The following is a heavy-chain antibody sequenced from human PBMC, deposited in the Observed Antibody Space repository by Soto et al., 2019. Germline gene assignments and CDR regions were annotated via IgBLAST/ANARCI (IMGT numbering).Heavy chain of an antibody. CDR2: IYHSGST. V-gene: IGHV4-59*02. Sequence: SETLSLTCTVSGGSVTSHFWSWIRQPPGKGLEWIGYIYHSGSTNYNPSLKSRVTISIDTSKNHFSLKLSSVTAADTAVYYCARDHPHSYGVYYFDYWGQGTPVTVSS. CDR1: GGSVTSHF. CDR3: ARDHPHSYGVYYFDY. D-gene: IGHD5-18*01. J-gene: IGHJ4*02.